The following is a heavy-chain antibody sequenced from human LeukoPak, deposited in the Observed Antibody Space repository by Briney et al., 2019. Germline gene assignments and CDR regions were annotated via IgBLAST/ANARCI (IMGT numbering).Heavy chain of an antibody. V-gene: IGHV4-59*01. D-gene: IGHD1-14*01. CDR3: AGTGYYYYYGMDV. J-gene: IGHJ6*02. CDR2: IYYSGGT. CDR1: GGSISSYY. Sequence: SETLSLTCTVSGGSISSYYWSWIRQPPGKGLEWIGDIYYSGGTNYNPSLKSRVTISVDTSKNQFSLKLSSVTAADPAVYYCAGTGYYYYYGMDVWGQGSTATVSS.